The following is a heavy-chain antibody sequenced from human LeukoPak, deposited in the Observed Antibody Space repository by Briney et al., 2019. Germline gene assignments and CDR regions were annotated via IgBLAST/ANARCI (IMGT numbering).Heavy chain of an antibody. J-gene: IGHJ4*02. CDR1: GFTFSSYW. D-gene: IGHD6-19*01. CDR3: ARETPYSYSSAPFDY. Sequence: GGSLRLSCAASGFTFSSYWMSWVRQAPGKGLEWVANIKQDGSEKYYVDSVKGRFTIPRDNAKNSLYLQMNSLRAEDTAVYYCARETPYSYSSAPFDYWGQGTLVTVSS. V-gene: IGHV3-7*03. CDR2: IKQDGSEK.